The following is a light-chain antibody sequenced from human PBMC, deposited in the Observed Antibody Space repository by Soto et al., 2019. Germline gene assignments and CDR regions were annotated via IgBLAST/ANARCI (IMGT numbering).Light chain of an antibody. CDR3: QLSYSTPRA. CDR2: AAS. Sequence: DIQMTQSPSSLSASVGDRVTITCRASQSISSYLNWYQQKPGKAPKLLLYAASSLQSGVPSRFSGSGSGTDFTLTISSLQPEDFATYYCQLSYSTPRAFGQGTKVEIK. CDR1: QSISSY. V-gene: IGKV1-39*01. J-gene: IGKJ1*01.